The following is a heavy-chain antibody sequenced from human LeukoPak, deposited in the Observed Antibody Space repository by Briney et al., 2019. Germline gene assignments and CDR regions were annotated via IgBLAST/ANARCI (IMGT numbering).Heavy chain of an antibody. J-gene: IGHJ2*01. CDR1: GGSISSYY. CDR2: IYTSGST. Sequence: SETLSLTCTVSGGSISSYYWSWIRQPAGKGLEWIGRIYTSGSTNYNPSLKSRVTMSVDTSKNQFALKLSSVTAADTAVYYCARDLRGRTVKDWYFDLWGRGTLVTVSS. V-gene: IGHV4-4*07. D-gene: IGHD4-11*01. CDR3: ARDLRGRTVKDWYFDL.